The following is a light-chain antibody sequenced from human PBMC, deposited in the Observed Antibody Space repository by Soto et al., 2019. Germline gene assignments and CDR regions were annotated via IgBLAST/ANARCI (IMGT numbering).Light chain of an antibody. Sequence: AVLLTQSPSSFSASTGDRATITCRASQDIHNYLAWYQQVPGKAPKLLLYAASILQTGVPSRFSGSVSGTDFTLTIDGLQSEDFATYFCQHYYNYPWTFGQGTTVE. CDR1: QDIHNY. CDR3: QHYYNYPWT. J-gene: IGKJ1*01. CDR2: AAS. V-gene: IGKV1-8*01.